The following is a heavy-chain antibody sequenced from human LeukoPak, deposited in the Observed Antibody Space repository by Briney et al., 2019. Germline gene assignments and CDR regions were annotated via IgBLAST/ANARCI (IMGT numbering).Heavy chain of an antibody. D-gene: IGHD3-22*01. CDR1: GFTFSSYA. CDR3: ARLYYYDSSGYYYEGDYFDY. CDR2: ISGSGGST. J-gene: IGHJ4*02. Sequence: PGGSLRLSCAASGFTFSSYAMSWVRQAPGKGLEWVSAISGSGGSTYYADSVKGRFTISRDNSKNTLYLQMNSLRAEDTAVYYCARLYYYDSSGYYYEGDYFDYWGQGTLVTVSS. V-gene: IGHV3-23*01.